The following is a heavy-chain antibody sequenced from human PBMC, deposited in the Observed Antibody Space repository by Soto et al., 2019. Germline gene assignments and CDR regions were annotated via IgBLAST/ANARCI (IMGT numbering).Heavy chain of an antibody. D-gene: IGHD1-1*01. V-gene: IGHV3-21*01. Sequence: EVQLVESGGGLVKPGGSLRLSCAASGFSFNFYNMNWVRLAPGKGLEWVSSISGSSNYIFYADSVKGRFTISRDNAKNSLYLQMNSLRAEDTAVYYCANGNINPFDHWGQGTLVTVSS. CDR3: ANGNINPFDH. J-gene: IGHJ4*02. CDR1: GFSFNFYN. CDR2: ISGSSNYI.